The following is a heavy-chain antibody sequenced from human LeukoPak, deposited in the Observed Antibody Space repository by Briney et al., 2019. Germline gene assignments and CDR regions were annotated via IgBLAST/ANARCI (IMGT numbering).Heavy chain of an antibody. Sequence: SETLSLTCTVSGGSISSYYWSWIRQPAGKGLEWIGRIYTSGSTNYNPSLKSQVTMSVDTSKNQFSLKLSSVTAADTAVYYCARDRRATPSNYYYYYMDVWGKGTTVTVSS. CDR2: IYTSGST. J-gene: IGHJ6*03. CDR1: GGSISSYY. V-gene: IGHV4-4*07. CDR3: ARDRRATPSNYYYYYMDV. D-gene: IGHD1-26*01.